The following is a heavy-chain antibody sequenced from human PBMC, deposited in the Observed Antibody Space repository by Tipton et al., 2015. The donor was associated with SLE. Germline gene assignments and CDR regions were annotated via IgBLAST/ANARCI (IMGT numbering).Heavy chain of an antibody. V-gene: IGHV4-59*01. D-gene: IGHD2-2*01. CDR3: AREGRYPYYYYYMDV. CDR2: IYYSGST. J-gene: IGHJ6*03. Sequence: TLSLTCAVCGGSFSGYSWSWIRQPPGKGLEWIGYIYYSGSTNYNPSLKSRVTISVDTSKNQFSLKLSSVTAADTAVYYCAREGRYPYYYYYMDVWGKGTTVTVSS. CDR1: GGSFSGYS.